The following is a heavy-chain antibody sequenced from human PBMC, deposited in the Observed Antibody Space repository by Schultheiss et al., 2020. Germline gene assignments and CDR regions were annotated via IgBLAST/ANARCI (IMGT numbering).Heavy chain of an antibody. CDR1: GYSFTSYW. CDR2: IYPGDSDT. CDR3: ATCRGTMVRGVIGPDYFDY. J-gene: IGHJ4*02. D-gene: IGHD3-10*01. Sequence: GESLKISCKGSGYSFTSYWIGWVRQMPGKGLEWMGIIYPGDSDTRYSPSFQGQVTISADKSISTAYLQWSSLKASDTAMYYCATCRGTMVRGVIGPDYFDYWGKGTLVTVSS. V-gene: IGHV5-51*01.